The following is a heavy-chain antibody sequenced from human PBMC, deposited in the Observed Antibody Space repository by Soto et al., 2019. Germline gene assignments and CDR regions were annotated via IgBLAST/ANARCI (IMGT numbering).Heavy chain of an antibody. Sequence: QVQLVQSGAEVKNPGASVKVSCKASGYTFTRYGIGWARQAPGQGLEWTGWINTYNGNTNYAQNVQGRVTLTTDTSTSTAYMELRSLRSNDTAIYYCAMVDVYVTPSPQDVRGQGTTVIVSS. CDR1: GYTFTRYG. CDR3: AMVDVYVTPSPQDV. D-gene: IGHD2-8*01. CDR2: INTYNGNT. J-gene: IGHJ6*02. V-gene: IGHV1-18*01.